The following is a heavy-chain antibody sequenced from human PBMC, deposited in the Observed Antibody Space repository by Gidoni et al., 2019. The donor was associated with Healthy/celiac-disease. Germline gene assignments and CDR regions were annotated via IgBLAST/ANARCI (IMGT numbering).Heavy chain of an antibody. J-gene: IGHJ4*02. CDR1: GGSLSSSSYY. D-gene: IGHD3-3*01. V-gene: IGHV4-39*07. Sequence: QLQLQESGPGLVKPSEPLSLTCTVSGGSLSSSSYYWGWIRQPPGKGLEWIGSIYYSGSTYYNPSLKSRVTISVDTSKNQCSLKLSSVTAADTAGYYCARGDYDFWSGYYIRFDYWGQGTLVTVSS. CDR2: IYYSGST. CDR3: ARGDYDFWSGYYIRFDY.